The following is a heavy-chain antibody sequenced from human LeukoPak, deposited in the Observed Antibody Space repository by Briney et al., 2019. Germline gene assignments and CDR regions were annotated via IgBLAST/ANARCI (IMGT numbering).Heavy chain of an antibody. CDR3: AKDRSSCSGGSCYEEDYFDY. Sequence: GGSLRLSCAASGFTFSSYAMSWVRQAPGKGLEWVSAISGSGGSTYYADSVKGRFTISRDNSKNTLYLQMNSLRAEDTAVYYCAKDRSSCSGGSCYEEDYFDYWGQGTLVTVSS. CDR1: GFTFSSYA. CDR2: ISGSGGST. V-gene: IGHV3-23*01. D-gene: IGHD2-15*01. J-gene: IGHJ4*02.